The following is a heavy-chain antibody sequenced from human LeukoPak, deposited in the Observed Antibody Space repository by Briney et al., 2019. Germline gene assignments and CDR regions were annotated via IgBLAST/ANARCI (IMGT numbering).Heavy chain of an antibody. V-gene: IGHV4-4*07. CDR3: ARGRCYSGYETLGY. CDR1: GGSISTYY. Sequence: SETLSLTCTVSGGSISTYYWSWIRQPAGKGLEWIGRIYSSGSTNYNPSLKSRVTMSVDTSKNQFYLKLSSVTAADTAVYYCARGRCYSGYETLGYWGQGTLVTVSS. CDR2: IYSSGST. J-gene: IGHJ4*02. D-gene: IGHD5-12*01.